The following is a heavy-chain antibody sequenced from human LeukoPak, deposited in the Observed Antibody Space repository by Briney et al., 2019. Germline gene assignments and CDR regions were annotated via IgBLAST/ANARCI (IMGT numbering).Heavy chain of an antibody. V-gene: IGHV3-30-3*01. CDR3: ARDGDYGSGSSLNWFDP. J-gene: IGHJ5*02. CDR1: GFTFSSYA. D-gene: IGHD3-10*01. CDR2: ISYDGSNK. Sequence: GGSLRLSCAASGFTFSSYAMHWVRQAPGKGLEWVAVISYDGSNKYYADFVKGRFTISRDNSKNTLYLQMNSLRAEDTAVYYCARDGDYGSGSSLNWFDPWGQGTLVTVSS.